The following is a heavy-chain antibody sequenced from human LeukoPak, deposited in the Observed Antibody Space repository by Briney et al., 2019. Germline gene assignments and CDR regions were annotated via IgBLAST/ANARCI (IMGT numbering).Heavy chain of an antibody. J-gene: IGHJ1*01. Sequence: PGGSLRRSCAASGFTFSNYEMNWVRQAPGKGLEWVSYITSSGSTIYYADSVKGRFTISRDNAKSSLFLQMNSLRADDTAVYYCATSRGYFFRWFQHWGQGTLVTVSS. CDR2: ITSSGSTI. CDR1: GFTFSNYE. V-gene: IGHV3-48*03. D-gene: IGHD3-22*01. CDR3: ATSRGYFFRWFQH.